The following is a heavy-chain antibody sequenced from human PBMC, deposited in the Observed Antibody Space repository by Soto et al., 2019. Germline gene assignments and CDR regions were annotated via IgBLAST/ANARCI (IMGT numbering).Heavy chain of an antibody. D-gene: IGHD3-22*01. CDR3: ARDEGRGYYYDSSGYTSFDY. Sequence: PWGALLVSCASSVFTFSIYSMNWVRQAPGKGLDSVSSISSSSSYIYYADSVNGRFTISRDNAKNSLYLQMNSLRAEDTAVYYCARDEGRGYYYDSSGYTSFDYWGQGTLVTVSS. V-gene: IGHV3-21*01. J-gene: IGHJ4*02. CDR2: ISSSSSYI. CDR1: VFTFSIYS.